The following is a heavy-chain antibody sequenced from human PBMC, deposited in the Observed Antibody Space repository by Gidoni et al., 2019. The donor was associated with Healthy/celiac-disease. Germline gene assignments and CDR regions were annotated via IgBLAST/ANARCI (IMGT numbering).Heavy chain of an antibody. CDR1: GFTFSSYS. CDR3: ARGGPYDNWFDP. V-gene: IGHV3-21*01. CDR2: ISSSSSYI. D-gene: IGHD3-10*01. J-gene: IGHJ5*02. Sequence: EVQLVESGGALVKPGGSLRLSCAASGFTFSSYSMNWVRQAPGKGLEWVSSISSSSSYIYYADSVKGRFTISRDNAKNSLYLQMNSLRAEDTAVYYCARGGPYDNWFDPWGQGTLVTVSS.